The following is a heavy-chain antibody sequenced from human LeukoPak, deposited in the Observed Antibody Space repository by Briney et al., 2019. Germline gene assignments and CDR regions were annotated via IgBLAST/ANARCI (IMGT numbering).Heavy chain of an antibody. CDR2: INPNSGGT. CDR1: GYTFTGYY. J-gene: IGHJ4*02. D-gene: IGHD6-13*01. CDR3: ARGLGAGSSWYCDY. V-gene: IGHV1-2*02. Sequence: ASVKVSCKASGYTFTGYYMHWVRQAPGQGLEWMGWINPNSGGTNYAQKFLGRVTMTRDTSISTVYMELSSLRSDDTAMYYCARGLGAGSSWYCDYWGQGTLVTVSS.